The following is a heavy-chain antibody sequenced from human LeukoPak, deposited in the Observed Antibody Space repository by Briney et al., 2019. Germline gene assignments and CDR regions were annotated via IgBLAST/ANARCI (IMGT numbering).Heavy chain of an antibody. CDR3: VKVAKYYYGSETYYFFEH. D-gene: IGHD3-10*01. J-gene: IGHJ4*02. Sequence: GGSLRLSCAASGFAFSSYSMNWVRQAPGKGLEWVSSISSSSSYIYYADSVKGRFTISRDNARNSLDLQMNSLRVEDTGIYYCVKVAKYYYGSETYYFFEHWGQGTPVTASS. V-gene: IGHV3-21*01. CDR1: GFAFSSYS. CDR2: ISSSSSYI.